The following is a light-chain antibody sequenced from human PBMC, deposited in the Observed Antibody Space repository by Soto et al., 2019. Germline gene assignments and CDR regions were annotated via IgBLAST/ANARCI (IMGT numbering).Light chain of an antibody. V-gene: IGKV3-11*01. CDR2: DAS. CDR3: QQYGSSRT. Sequence: EILLTQSPATLSLSPGERATLSCRASQSVSSYLAWYQQKPGQAPRLLIYDASNRATGIPARLSGSGSGTDFTLTIRSLEPEDFAVYYCQQYGSSRTFGQGTKVDIK. CDR1: QSVSSY. J-gene: IGKJ1*01.